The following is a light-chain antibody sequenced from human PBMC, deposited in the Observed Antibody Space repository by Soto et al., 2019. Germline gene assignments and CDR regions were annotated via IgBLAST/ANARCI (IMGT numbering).Light chain of an antibody. CDR2: EVT. CDR1: SSDVGTYNR. Sequence: QSALTQPPSVSGSPGQSVTISCTGTSSDVGTYNRVSWYQQPPGKAPKFIIYEVTNRPSGVSNRFSGSKSGNTASLTISGLQAEDEADYYCSSYTSSSTHVVFGGGTKLTVL. J-gene: IGLJ2*01. CDR3: SSYTSSSTHVV. V-gene: IGLV2-18*02.